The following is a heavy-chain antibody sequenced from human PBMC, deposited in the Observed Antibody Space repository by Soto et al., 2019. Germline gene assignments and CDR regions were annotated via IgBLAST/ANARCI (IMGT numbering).Heavy chain of an antibody. D-gene: IGHD3-3*01. J-gene: IGHJ4*02. CDR1: GYNFAGYW. Sequence: LGESLKISCKGSGYNFAGYWIAWVRQMPGKGLELMGLIYPSDSDTRYRPSFQGQVTISADKSISSAYLQWSSLRASDTAMYYCARGGVSTRTFDYWGQGTPVTVSS. CDR2: IYPSDSDT. V-gene: IGHV5-51*01. CDR3: ARGGVSTRTFDY.